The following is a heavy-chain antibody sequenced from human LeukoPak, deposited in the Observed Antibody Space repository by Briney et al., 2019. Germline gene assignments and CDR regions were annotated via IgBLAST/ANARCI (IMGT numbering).Heavy chain of an antibody. V-gene: IGHV1-3*01. CDR2: INAGNGNT. CDR3: ARGLLWFGELFLY. J-gene: IGHJ4*02. Sequence: ASMKVSCKASGYTFTSYAMHWVRQAPGQRLEWMGWINAGNGNTKYSQKFQGRVTITRDTSASTAYMELSSLRSEDTAVYYCARGLLWFGELFLYWGQGTLVTVSS. D-gene: IGHD3-10*01. CDR1: GYTFTSYA.